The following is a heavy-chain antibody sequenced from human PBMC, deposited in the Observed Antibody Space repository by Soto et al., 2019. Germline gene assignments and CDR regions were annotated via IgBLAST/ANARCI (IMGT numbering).Heavy chain of an antibody. CDR2: ISYDGRNK. Sequence: QVQLVESGGGVVQPGRSLRLSCAAYGFTFSDYAMHWVRQAPGKGLEWVAAISYDGRNKYYADSVKGRYTISRDDSKNTLSLQMNSLRSEDTSMYYCARAPDGMDVWGQGTTVTVSS. CDR3: ARAPDGMDV. J-gene: IGHJ6*02. V-gene: IGHV3-30*04. CDR1: GFTFSDYA.